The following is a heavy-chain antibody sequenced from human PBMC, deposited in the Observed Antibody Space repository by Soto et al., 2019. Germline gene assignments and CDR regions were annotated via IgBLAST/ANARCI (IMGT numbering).Heavy chain of an antibody. J-gene: IGHJ6*03. V-gene: IGHV4-31*03. CDR1: GGSISSGGYY. CDR3: ARALDCTNGVCYSLGYYYMDV. Sequence: SETLSLTCTVSGGSISSGGYYWSWIRQHPGKGLEWIGYIYYSGSTYYNPSLKSRVTISVDTSKNQFSLKLGSVTAADTAVYYCARALDCTNGVCYSLGYYYMDVWGKGTTVTVSS. D-gene: IGHD2-8*01. CDR2: IYYSGST.